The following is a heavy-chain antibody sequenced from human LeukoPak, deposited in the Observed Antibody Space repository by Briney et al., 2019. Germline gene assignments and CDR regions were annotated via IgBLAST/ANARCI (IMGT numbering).Heavy chain of an antibody. J-gene: IGHJ5*02. D-gene: IGHD2-2*01. CDR3: ARDRGMRGYCSSTSCYAWFDP. CDR2: INPNSGGT. CDR1: GYTFTGYY. V-gene: IGHV1-2*02. Sequence: ASVKVSCKASGYTFTGYYMHWARQAPGQGLEWMGWINPNSGGTNYAQKFQGRVTMTRDTSISTAYMELSRLRSDDTAVYYCARDRGMRGYCSSTSCYAWFDPWGQGTLVTVSS.